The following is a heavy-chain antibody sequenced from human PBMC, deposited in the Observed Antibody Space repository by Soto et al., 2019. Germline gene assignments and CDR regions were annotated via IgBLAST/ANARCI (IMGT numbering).Heavy chain of an antibody. CDR2: IKQDGSEK. D-gene: IGHD3-16*01. CDR3: AREDFGGPDY. J-gene: IGHJ4*02. Sequence: GSLRLSCEASGFTFSSYYMTWVRQAPGKGLEWVANIKQDGSEKNYVDSVKGRFTISKDNAKNSVYLQMNSLRVEDTAVYYCAREDFGGPDYWGQGTLVTVSS. CDR1: GFTFSSYY. V-gene: IGHV3-7*01.